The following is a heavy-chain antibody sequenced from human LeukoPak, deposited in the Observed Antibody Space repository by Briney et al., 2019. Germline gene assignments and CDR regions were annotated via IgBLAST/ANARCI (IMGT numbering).Heavy chain of an antibody. CDR3: ARPWATMDPLTPFDY. Sequence: SVKVSCKASGYTFTSYAMNWVRQAPGQGLEWMGGIIPIFGTANYAQKFQGRVTITADESTSTAYMELSSLRSEDTAVYYCARPWATMDPLTPFDYWGQGTLVTVSS. J-gene: IGHJ4*02. V-gene: IGHV1-69*13. CDR1: GYTFTSYA. CDR2: IIPIFGTA. D-gene: IGHD3-10*01.